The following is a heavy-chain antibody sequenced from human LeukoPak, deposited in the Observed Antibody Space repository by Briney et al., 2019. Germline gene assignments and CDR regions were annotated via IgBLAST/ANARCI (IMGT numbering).Heavy chain of an antibody. CDR1: GGTFSSYA. CDR3: ARDRPHTVTPFLGAFDI. D-gene: IGHD4-17*01. J-gene: IGHJ3*02. V-gene: IGHV1-69*05. CDR2: IIPIFGTA. Sequence: SVKVSCKASGGTFSSYAISWVRQAPGQGHEWMGRIIPIFGTANYAQKFQGRVTITTDESTSTAYMELSSLRSEDTAVYYCARDRPHTVTPFLGAFDIWGQGTMVTVSS.